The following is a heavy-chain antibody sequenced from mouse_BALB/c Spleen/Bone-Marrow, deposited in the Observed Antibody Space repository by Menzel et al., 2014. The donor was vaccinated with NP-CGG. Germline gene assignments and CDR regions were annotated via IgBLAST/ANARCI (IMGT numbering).Heavy chain of an antibody. Sequence: VQLQQSGAELVRPGASVKMSCKASGYTFTSYWTHWVKQRPGQGLEWIGVIDPSDSYTSYNQKFKGKATLTVDTSSSTAYMQLSSLTSEDSAVYNGTRGDYDRYFDVWGAGTRSPSPQ. CDR3: TRGDYDRYFDV. V-gene: IGHV1-59*01. J-gene: IGHJ1*01. CDR1: GYTFTSYW. CDR2: IDPSDSYT. D-gene: IGHD2-4*01.